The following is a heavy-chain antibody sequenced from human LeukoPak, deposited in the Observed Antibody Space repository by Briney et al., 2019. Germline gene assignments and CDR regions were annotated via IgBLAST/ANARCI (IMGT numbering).Heavy chain of an antibody. J-gene: IGHJ4*02. CDR3: ARGRSSSSWILSRRLFDY. Sequence: ASVKVSCKASGYTFTSYDINWVRQATGQGLEWMGWMNPNSGNTGYAQKFQGRVTITRNTSISTAYMELSSLRPEDTAVYYCARGRSSSSWILSRRLFDYWGQGTLVTVSS. D-gene: IGHD6-13*01. V-gene: IGHV1-8*03. CDR1: GYTFTSYD. CDR2: MNPNSGNT.